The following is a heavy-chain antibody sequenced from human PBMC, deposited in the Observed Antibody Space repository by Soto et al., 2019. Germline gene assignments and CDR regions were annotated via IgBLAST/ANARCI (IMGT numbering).Heavy chain of an antibody. J-gene: IGHJ6*02. CDR2: ISGSGGST. CDR1: GFTFSSYA. D-gene: IGHD5-12*01. CDR3: AKARSGYEALDYYYYGMDV. Sequence: GGSLRLSCAASGFTFSSYAMSWVRQAPGKGLDWVSAISGSGGSTYYADSVKGRFTISRDNSKNTLYLQMNSLRAEDTAVYYCAKARSGYEALDYYYYGMDVWGQGTTVTVSS. V-gene: IGHV3-23*01.